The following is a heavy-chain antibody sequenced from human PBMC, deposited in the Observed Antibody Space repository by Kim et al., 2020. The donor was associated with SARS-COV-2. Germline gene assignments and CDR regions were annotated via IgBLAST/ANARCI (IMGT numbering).Heavy chain of an antibody. Sequence: GGSLRLSCTASGFTFGDYAMSWFRQAPGKGLEWVGFIRSKAYGGTTEYAASVKGRFTISRDDSKSIAYLQMNSLKTEDTAVYYCTREQRPNYYGSGTWVYGMDVWGQGTTVTVSS. D-gene: IGHD3-10*01. CDR3: TREQRPNYYGSGTWVYGMDV. CDR1: GFTFGDYA. V-gene: IGHV3-49*03. CDR2: IRSKAYGGTT. J-gene: IGHJ6*02.